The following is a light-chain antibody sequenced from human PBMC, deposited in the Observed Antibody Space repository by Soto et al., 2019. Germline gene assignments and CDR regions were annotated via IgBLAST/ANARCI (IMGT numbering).Light chain of an antibody. CDR3: CSYAGSNTLGV. J-gene: IGLJ2*01. Sequence: QSALTQPASVSGSPGQSITISCAGTSADVGSYDLVSWYQHHPGKAPKFIIYEVDKRPSGLSDRFSGSKSGNTASLTISGLQAEDEADYYCCSYAGSNTLGVFGGWTKLTVL. CDR2: EVD. CDR1: SADVGSYDL. V-gene: IGLV2-23*02.